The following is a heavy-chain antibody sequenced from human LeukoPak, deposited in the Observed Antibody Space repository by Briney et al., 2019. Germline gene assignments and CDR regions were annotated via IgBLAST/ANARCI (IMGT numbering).Heavy chain of an antibody. Sequence: SETLSLTCAVYGGSFSGDYWSWIRQPPGKGLEWIGEINHSGSTNYNPSLKSRVTISVDTSKNQFSLKLSSVTAADTAVYYCASLSHDSSGYHAWDYWGQGTLVTVSS. CDR2: INHSGST. D-gene: IGHD3-22*01. J-gene: IGHJ4*02. CDR1: GGSFSGDY. V-gene: IGHV4-34*01. CDR3: ASLSHDSSGYHAWDY.